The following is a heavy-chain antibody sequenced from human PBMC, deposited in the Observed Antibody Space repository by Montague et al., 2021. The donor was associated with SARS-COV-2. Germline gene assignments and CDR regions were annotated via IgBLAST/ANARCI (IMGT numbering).Heavy chain of an antibody. J-gene: IGHJ5*02. Sequence: SETLSLTCTVSAGSISTNSYYWARIRQPPGKGLEWIGSISYSGSTYFNPSLESRLSMSMDTSTNQFSLRLTSMTAADTAIYYCVRRGGTYYYGSGSFDPWGQGTLVAVSS. CDR3: VRRGGTYYYGSGSFDP. V-gene: IGHV4-39*01. D-gene: IGHD3-10*01. CDR1: AGSISTNSYY. CDR2: ISYSGST.